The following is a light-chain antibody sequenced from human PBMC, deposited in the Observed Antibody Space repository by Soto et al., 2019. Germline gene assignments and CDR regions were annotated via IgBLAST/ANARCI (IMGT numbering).Light chain of an antibody. CDR3: SSYADSNNWV. CDR2: EVN. V-gene: IGLV2-8*01. Sequence: QSALTQPPSASGSPGQSVTISCTGTSSDVGDYNYVSWYQQHPDKAPKLVIYEVNKRPSGVPDRFSGSKSGNTASLTVSGLRPEDEADYYCSSYADSNNWVFGGGTQLTVL. CDR1: SSDVGDYNY. J-gene: IGLJ3*02.